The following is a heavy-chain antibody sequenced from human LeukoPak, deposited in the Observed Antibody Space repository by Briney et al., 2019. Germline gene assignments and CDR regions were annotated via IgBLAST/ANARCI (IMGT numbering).Heavy chain of an antibody. CDR2: INPNSGGT. Sequence: ASVKVSCKATGYTFTGYYNHWVRQAPGQGLEWMGWINPNSGGTNYAQKFQGRVTMTRDTSISTAFMELSSLRSDDTAVYYCARGDMVRGVISDYWGQGTLVTVSS. CDR3: ARGDMVRGVISDY. J-gene: IGHJ4*02. V-gene: IGHV1-2*02. CDR1: GYTFTGYY. D-gene: IGHD3-10*01.